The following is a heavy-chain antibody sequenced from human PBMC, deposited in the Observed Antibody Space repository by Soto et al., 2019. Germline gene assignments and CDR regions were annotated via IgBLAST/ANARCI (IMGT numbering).Heavy chain of an antibody. Sequence: EVQLVESGGGLVQPGGSLRLSCAASGFTVSSDYMSWVRQAPGRGLEWVSVTYPGGTTHYADSVKGRFTISRDNSKNTMDIQMHSLRADDTAMYYCTREFRTSGSGDAVDIWGQGTVVTVSS. CDR3: TREFRTSGSGDAVDI. D-gene: IGHD1-26*01. CDR1: GFTVSSDY. J-gene: IGHJ3*02. V-gene: IGHV3-66*01. CDR2: TYPGGTT.